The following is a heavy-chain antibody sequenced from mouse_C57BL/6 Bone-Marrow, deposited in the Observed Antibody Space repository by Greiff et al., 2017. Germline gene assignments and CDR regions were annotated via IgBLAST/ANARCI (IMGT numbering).Heavy chain of an antibody. CDR3: ARVRTGTSEFAY. J-gene: IGHJ3*01. V-gene: IGHV1-55*01. CDR2: IYPGSGST. Sequence: VQLQQPGAELVKPGASVKMSCKASGYTFTSYWITWVKQRPGQGLEWIGDIYPGSGSTNYNEKFKSKATLTVDTSSSTAYMQLSSLTSGDSAVYYCARVRTGTSEFAYWGQGTLVTVSA. CDR1: GYTFTSYW. D-gene: IGHD4-1*01.